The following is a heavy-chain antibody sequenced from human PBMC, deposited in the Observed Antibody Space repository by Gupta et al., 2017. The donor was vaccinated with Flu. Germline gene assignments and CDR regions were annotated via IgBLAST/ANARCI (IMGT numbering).Heavy chain of an antibody. D-gene: IGHD6-13*01. V-gene: IGHV4-34*01. Sequence: QVQLQQWGAGLLKPSETLSLTCAVDGGSFSGYYWSWIRQPPGKGLEWIGEINHSGSTNYNPSLKSRVTISVDTSKNQFSLKLSSVTAADTAVYYCASGVPIAAAGRRGFDYWGQGTLVTVSS. CDR2: INHSGST. J-gene: IGHJ4*02. CDR3: ASGVPIAAAGRRGFDY. CDR1: GGSFSGYY.